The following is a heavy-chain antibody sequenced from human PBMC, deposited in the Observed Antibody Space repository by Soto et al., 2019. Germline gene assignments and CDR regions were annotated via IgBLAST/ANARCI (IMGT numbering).Heavy chain of an antibody. V-gene: IGHV3-23*01. J-gene: IGHJ4*02. CDR2: ISGSGGST. Sequence: EVPLLESGGGLVQPGGSLRLSCAASGFTFSSYAMSWVRQAPGKGLEWVSVISGSGGSTYYADSVKGRFTISRDNSKNTLYLQMNSLRAEDTAVYYCARRGSGSYFDYWGQGTLVTVSS. CDR1: GFTFSSYA. D-gene: IGHD1-26*01. CDR3: ARRGSGSYFDY.